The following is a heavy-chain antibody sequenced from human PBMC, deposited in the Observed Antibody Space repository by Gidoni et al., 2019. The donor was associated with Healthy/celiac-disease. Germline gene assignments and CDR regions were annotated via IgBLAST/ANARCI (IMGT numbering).Heavy chain of an antibody. Sequence: QVQLQQRGAGLLKPSETLSSTCAVYGGSSSGYYWSWIRQPPGKGLEWIGEINHSGSTNYNPSLKSRFAISLDTSKNLFSLTLISVTSADTAVYYCASVEYYYFWSGYYTINGAFDIWGQGTMVTVSS. V-gene: IGHV4-34*01. J-gene: IGHJ3*02. CDR2: INHSGST. CDR1: GGSSSGYY. D-gene: IGHD3-3*01. CDR3: ASVEYYYFWSGYYTINGAFDI.